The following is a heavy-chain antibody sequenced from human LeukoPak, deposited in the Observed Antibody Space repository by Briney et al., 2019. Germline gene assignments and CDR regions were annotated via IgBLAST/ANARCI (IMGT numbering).Heavy chain of an antibody. D-gene: IGHD2-2*02. CDR3: AVDCSSTSCYSYYYGMDV. CDR1: VGTFIRYA. CDR2: IVPIFGTA. J-gene: IGHJ6*04. V-gene: IGHV1-69*06. Sequence: SVKVSFKASVGTFIRYAICWVREAPGQGLEWVGGIVPIFGTANYAQKFQGGVTITADKSTSTAYMELSSLRSEDTAVYYCAVDCSSTSCYSYYYGMDVWGKGTTVTVSS.